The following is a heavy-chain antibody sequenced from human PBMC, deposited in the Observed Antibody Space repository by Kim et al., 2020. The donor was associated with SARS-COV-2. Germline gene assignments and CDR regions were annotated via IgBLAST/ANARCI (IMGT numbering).Heavy chain of an antibody. CDR3: ARDRLAVA. V-gene: IGHV4-59*13. Sequence: SETLSLTCTVSGGSISSYYWSWIRQPPGKGLEWIGYIYYSGSTNYNPSLKSRVTISVDTSKNQFSLKLSSVTAADTAVYYCARDRLAVAWGQGTLVTVSS. CDR1: GGSISSYY. CDR2: IYYSGST. D-gene: IGHD6-19*01. J-gene: IGHJ4*02.